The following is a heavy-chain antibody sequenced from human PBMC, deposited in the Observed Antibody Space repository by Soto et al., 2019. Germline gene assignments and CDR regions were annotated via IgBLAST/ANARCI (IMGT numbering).Heavy chain of an antibody. V-gene: IGHV1-8*01. D-gene: IGHD3-22*01. CDR1: GYIFTNYD. CDR3: ARDRYDSSGPPRY. CDR2: INPNSGNT. Sequence: ASVKVSCKASGYIFTNYDINWVRQATGQGLEYLGWINPNSGNTGYVQKFQGRVTMTRNTSINTAYMELNSLRSEDTAVYYCARDRYDSSGPPRYWGQGTLVTVSS. J-gene: IGHJ4*02.